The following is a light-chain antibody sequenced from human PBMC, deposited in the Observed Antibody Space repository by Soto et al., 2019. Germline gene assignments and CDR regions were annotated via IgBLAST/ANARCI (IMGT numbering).Light chain of an antibody. Sequence: EIVLTQSPATLSLSPGERATLSCRASQSVSNYLAWYQQKAGQAPRLLIYDASNRATGIPARLSGSGSGTYFTLTISSLEPEDFAVYYCQQRSNWPPLTFGGGTKVEIK. J-gene: IGKJ4*01. V-gene: IGKV3-11*01. CDR1: QSVSNY. CDR2: DAS. CDR3: QQRSNWPPLT.